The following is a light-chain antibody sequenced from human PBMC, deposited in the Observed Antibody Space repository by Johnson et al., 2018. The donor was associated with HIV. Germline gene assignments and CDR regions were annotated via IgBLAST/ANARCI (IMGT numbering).Light chain of an antibody. CDR2: DNN. J-gene: IGLJ1*01. V-gene: IGLV1-51*01. CDR1: SSNIEDNY. CDR3: GTGDNSLNVYV. Sequence: QAVLTQPPSVSAASGQKVDISCSGGSSNIEDNYVSWYQQLPHTAPRLLISDNNKRPSGIPDRFSGSKSGASATLDITGLTTGDEADYYCGTGDNSLNVYVFGTGTKVAVL.